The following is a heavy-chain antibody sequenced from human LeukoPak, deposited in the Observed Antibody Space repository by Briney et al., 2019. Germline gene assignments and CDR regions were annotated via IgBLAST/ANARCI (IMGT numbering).Heavy chain of an antibody. V-gene: IGHV3-33*01. Sequence: PGGPLRLSCAASGFTFSSFGMHWVRQAPGKGLEWVALISFDGSHQYYADSVRGRFTISRDKSKNTVSLQMNSLRAEDTAVYYCARDRGYSTAGDYWGQGTVVTISS. CDR3: ARDRGYSTAGDY. J-gene: IGHJ4*02. CDR1: GFTFSSFG. CDR2: ISFDGSHQ. D-gene: IGHD3-22*01.